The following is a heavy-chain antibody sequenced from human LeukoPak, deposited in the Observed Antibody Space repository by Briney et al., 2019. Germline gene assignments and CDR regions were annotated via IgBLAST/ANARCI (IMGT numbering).Heavy chain of an antibody. J-gene: IGHJ4*02. CDR1: GGSISSYY. CDR2: IYYSGSA. Sequence: SETLSLTCTVSGGSISSYYWSWIRQPPGKGLGWIGYIYYSGSANYNPSLKSRVTISVDTSKNQFSLKLSSVTAADTAVYYCARGAPYGDYSYWGQGTLVTVSS. CDR3: ARGAPYGDYSY. V-gene: IGHV4-59*01. D-gene: IGHD4-17*01.